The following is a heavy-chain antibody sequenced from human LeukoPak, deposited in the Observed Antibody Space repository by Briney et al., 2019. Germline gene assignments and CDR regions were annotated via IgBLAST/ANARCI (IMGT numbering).Heavy chain of an antibody. Sequence: SETLSLTCTVSGVSISSSSYYWGWIRQPPGKGLEWVGSIYYSGSTYYNPSLKSRVTISVDTSKNQFSLKLSSVTAADTAVYYCARRGYYYDSSGYYTLWGQGTLVTVSS. CDR1: GVSISSSSYY. CDR2: IYYSGST. CDR3: ARRGYYYDSSGYYTL. J-gene: IGHJ4*02. V-gene: IGHV4-39*01. D-gene: IGHD3-22*01.